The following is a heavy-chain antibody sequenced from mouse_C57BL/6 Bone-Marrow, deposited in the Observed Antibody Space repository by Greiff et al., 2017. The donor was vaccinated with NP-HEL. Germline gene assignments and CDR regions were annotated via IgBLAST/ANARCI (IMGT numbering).Heavy chain of an antibody. CDR2: ISDGGSYT. CDR1: GFTFSSYA. J-gene: IGHJ3*01. Sequence: EVKVVESGGGLVKPGGSLKLSCAASGFTFSSYAMSWVRQTPEKRLEWVATISDGGSYTYYPDNVKGRFTISRDKAKNNLYLQMSHLKSEDTAMYYCARGRSGVAYWGQGTLVTVSA. CDR3: ARGRSGVAY. D-gene: IGHD1-1*02. V-gene: IGHV5-4*03.